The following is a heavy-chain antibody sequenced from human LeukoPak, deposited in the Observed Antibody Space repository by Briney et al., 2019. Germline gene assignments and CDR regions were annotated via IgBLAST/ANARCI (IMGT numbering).Heavy chain of an antibody. D-gene: IGHD3-10*01. CDR3: ARVGTYYRSLDS. Sequence: PSETLSLTCTVSGGSINDASWNWIRKPPGQGLEWIGYIYHSGGTNYNPSLRSRVTISLDTSKNPFSLKLSSVTAADTAVYYCARVGTYYRSLDSWGQGTLVTVSS. V-gene: IGHV4-59*01. J-gene: IGHJ4*02. CDR2: IYHSGGT. CDR1: GGSINDAS.